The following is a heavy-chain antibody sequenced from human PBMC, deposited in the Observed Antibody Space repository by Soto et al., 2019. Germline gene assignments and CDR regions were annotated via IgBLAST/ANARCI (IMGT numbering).Heavy chain of an antibody. J-gene: IGHJ4*02. D-gene: IGHD1-26*01. Sequence: PSETLSLTCTVSGGSVSSGSYYWSWIRQPPGKGLEWIGYIYYSGSTNYNPSLKSRVTISVDTSKNQFSLKLSSVTAADTAVYYCARGLEWELLRVGYFDYWGQGTLVTVSS. CDR3: ARGLEWELLRVGYFDY. CDR1: GGSVSSGSYY. CDR2: IYYSGST. V-gene: IGHV4-61*01.